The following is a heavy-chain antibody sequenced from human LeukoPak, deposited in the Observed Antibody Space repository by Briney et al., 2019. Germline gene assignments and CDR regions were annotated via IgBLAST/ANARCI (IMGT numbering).Heavy chain of an antibody. CDR1: GFTFSSYG. V-gene: IGHV3-30*02. J-gene: IGHJ4*02. CDR2: IRYDGSNK. Sequence: GGSLRLSCAASGFTFSSYGMHWVRQAPGKGLEWVAFIRYDGSNKYYADSVKGRFTISRDNAKNSLYLQMNSLRADDTAVYYCARRAGAYSHPYDYWGQGTLVAVSS. D-gene: IGHD4/OR15-4a*01. CDR3: ARRAGAYSHPYDY.